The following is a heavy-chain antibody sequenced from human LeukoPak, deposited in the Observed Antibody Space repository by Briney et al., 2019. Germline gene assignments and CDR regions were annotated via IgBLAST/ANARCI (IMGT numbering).Heavy chain of an antibody. J-gene: IGHJ3*01. D-gene: IGHD3-22*01. Sequence: PSETLSLTCTVSGGSISSSSYYWGWIRQPPGKGLEWIGSIYYSGSTYYNPSLKSRVTISVDTSKNQFSLKLSSVTAADTVVYYCARGFITTVWGQGTMVTVSS. CDR1: GGSISSSSYY. V-gene: IGHV4-39*01. CDR3: ARGFITTV. CDR2: IYYSGST.